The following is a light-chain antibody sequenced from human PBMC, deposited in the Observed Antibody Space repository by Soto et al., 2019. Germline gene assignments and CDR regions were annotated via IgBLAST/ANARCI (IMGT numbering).Light chain of an antibody. CDR1: SSNIGTNA. V-gene: IGLV1-44*01. J-gene: IGLJ1*01. Sequence: QSVLTQPPSASGTPGKRGTISCSGGSSNIGTNAVNWYQQLPGTAPKLHIYNNNQPPSGVPDRFSGSKSGTSASLAISGLQSEYEADYDCAAWDDSLNGYVFGTGTKLTVL. CDR2: NNN. CDR3: AAWDDSLNGYV.